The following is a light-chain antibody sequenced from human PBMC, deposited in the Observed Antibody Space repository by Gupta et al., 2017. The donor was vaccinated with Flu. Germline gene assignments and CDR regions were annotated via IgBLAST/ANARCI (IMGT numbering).Light chain of an antibody. J-gene: IGLJ3*02. V-gene: IGLV1-51*02. CDR2: DNI. CDR3: EAWDSSVSEWV. CDR1: GYNIGSNY. Sequence: VTTKCTGSGYNIGSNYVYWYQQMPGMAPKLLIYDNINRPSGIPERFSGSKSGNSATLAISGVQAGDEADYYCEAWDSSVSEWVFGGGTKLTVL.